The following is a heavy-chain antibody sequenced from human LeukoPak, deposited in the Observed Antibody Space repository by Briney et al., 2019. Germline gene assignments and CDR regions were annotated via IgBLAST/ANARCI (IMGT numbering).Heavy chain of an antibody. CDR2: INHSGST. CDR3: ARGRQWLVRGRNWFDP. V-gene: IGHV4-34*01. D-gene: IGHD6-19*01. CDR1: GGSISSYY. J-gene: IGHJ5*02. Sequence: PSETLSLTCTVSGGSISSYYWSWIRQPPGKGLEWIGEINHSGSTNYNPPLKSRVTISVDTSKNQFSLKLSSVTAADTAVYYCARGRQWLVRGRNWFDPWGQGTLVTVSS.